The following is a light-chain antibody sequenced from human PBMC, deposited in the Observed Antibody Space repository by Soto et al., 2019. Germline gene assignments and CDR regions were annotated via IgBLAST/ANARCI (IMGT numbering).Light chain of an antibody. CDR3: QLYGKLPPYT. Sequence: DIQMTQSPSSLSASVGDRVTITCQASQDIDNYLNWYQQKPGQAPKLLIYDASNLETGVPSRFSGRGSGTDFTFTISRLQPEAVATYYCQLYGKLPPYTFGQGTKLELK. CDR1: QDIDNY. V-gene: IGKV1-33*01. J-gene: IGKJ2*01. CDR2: DAS.